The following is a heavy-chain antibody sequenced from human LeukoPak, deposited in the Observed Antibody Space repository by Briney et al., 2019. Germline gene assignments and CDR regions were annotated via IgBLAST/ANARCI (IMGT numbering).Heavy chain of an antibody. J-gene: IGHJ4*02. CDR2: IRSKANSYAT. Sequence: GGSLRLSCAASGFTFSGSAMHWVRQASGKGLEWVGRIRSKANSYATAYAASVKGRFTISRDDSKNTAYLQMNSLKTEDTAVYYCTSLGGYPDYWRQGTLVTVSS. V-gene: IGHV3-73*01. CDR1: GFTFSGSA. CDR3: TSLGGYPDY. D-gene: IGHD5-12*01.